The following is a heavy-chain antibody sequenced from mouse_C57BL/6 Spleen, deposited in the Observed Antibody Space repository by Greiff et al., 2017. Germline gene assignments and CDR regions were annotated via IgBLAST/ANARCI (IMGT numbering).Heavy chain of an antibody. CDR1: GYTFTSYW. V-gene: IGHV1-55*01. Sequence: VQLQQPGAELVKPGASVKMSCTASGYTFTSYWITWVKQRPGHGLEWIGDIYPGSGSTYYTEKFRSKATLTVDTSSSTACMQLSSLTSGDSAVYYCARELGDFDGWGKGTTLTVAS. CDR2: IYPGSGST. CDR3: ARELGDFDG. J-gene: IGHJ2*01.